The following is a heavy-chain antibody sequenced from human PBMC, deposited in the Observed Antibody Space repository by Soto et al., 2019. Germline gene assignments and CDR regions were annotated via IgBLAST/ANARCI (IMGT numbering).Heavy chain of an antibody. CDR1: GFSLSTSGVG. D-gene: IGHD1-7*01. J-gene: IGHJ6*03. V-gene: IGHV2-5*02. CDR3: AHAPCGGWNYVPLRCYYYYMGV. Sequence: QITLKESGPTLVKPTQTLTLTCTFSGFSLSTSGVGVGWIRQPPGKALEWLALIYWDDDKRYSPSLKSRLTSTKDISTNQVVLTMTNMDPVDTATYYCAHAPCGGWNYVPLRCYYYYMGVWGKGTTVTVSS. CDR2: IYWDDDK.